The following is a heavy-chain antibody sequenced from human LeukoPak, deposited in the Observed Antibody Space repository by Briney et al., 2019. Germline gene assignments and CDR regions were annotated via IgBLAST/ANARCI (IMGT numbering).Heavy chain of an antibody. J-gene: IGHJ4*02. V-gene: IGHV4-34*01. CDR3: ARGLAAAGTGVYFDY. D-gene: IGHD6-13*01. Sequence: SETLSLTCAVYGGSFSGYYWSWIRQPPGKGLEWIGEINHSGSTNYNPSLKSRVTISVDTSKNQFSLKLSSVTAADTAVYYCARGLAAAGTGVYFDYWGQGTLVTVSS. CDR2: INHSGST. CDR1: GGSFSGYY.